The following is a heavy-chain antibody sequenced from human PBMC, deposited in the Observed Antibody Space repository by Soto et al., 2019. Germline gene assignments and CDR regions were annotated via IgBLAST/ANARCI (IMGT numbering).Heavy chain of an antibody. CDR2: ISSSSSYT. V-gene: IGHV3-11*06. Sequence: PGGSLRLSCAASGFTFSDYYMSWIRQAPGKWLEWVSYISSSSSYTNYADSVKGRFTISRDNAKDSLYLQMNSLRAEDTAVYYCARDPGIFGVVIGETDYYYYYGMDVWGQGXTVTVYS. CDR3: ARDPGIFGVVIGETDYYYYYGMDV. CDR1: GFTFSDYY. D-gene: IGHD3-3*01. J-gene: IGHJ6*02.